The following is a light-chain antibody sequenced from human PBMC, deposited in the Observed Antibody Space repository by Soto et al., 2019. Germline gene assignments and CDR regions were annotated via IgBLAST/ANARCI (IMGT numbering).Light chain of an antibody. CDR1: QSVLYSSNNKNY. Sequence: DIVMTQSPDSLAVSLGERATINFKSSQSVLYSSNNKNYLAWYQQRPEQPPKLLIYWASTRESGVPDRFSGSGSGTDFTLTITSLQAEDVAVYYCQQYESTPPTFGQGTKLEIK. CDR2: WAS. J-gene: IGKJ2*01. V-gene: IGKV4-1*01. CDR3: QQYESTPPT.